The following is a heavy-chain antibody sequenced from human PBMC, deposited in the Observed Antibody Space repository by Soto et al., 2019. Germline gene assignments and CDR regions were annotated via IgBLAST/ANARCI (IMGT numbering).Heavy chain of an antibody. J-gene: IGHJ4*02. V-gene: IGHV3-30*18. CDR3: AKDRRSTWSFDY. CDR2: ISHDGRSK. D-gene: IGHD6-13*01. CDR1: GFTFSNYG. Sequence: QVQLVESGGGVVQPGRSRRLSCAASGFTFSNYGMHWVRQAPGKGLEWVAVISHDGRSKNYADSVEGRFTISRDNSKNTLDLQINTLRADDTAVYYCAKDRRSTWSFDYWGQGTLVTVSS.